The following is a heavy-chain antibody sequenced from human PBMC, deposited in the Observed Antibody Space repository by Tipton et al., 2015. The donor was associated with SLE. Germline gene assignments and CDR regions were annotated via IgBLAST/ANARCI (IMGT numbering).Heavy chain of an antibody. V-gene: IGHV4-4*07. D-gene: IGHD3-22*01. CDR2: IYTSGTT. CDR1: GGSISSYY. Sequence: TLSLTCTVSGGSISSYYWSWIRQPAGKGLEWIGRIYTSGTTNYNPSLKGRVTVSLDTSKTQFSLKLSSMTAADTAVYYCATIGDSSGYAPFDHWGQGTLVTVSS. CDR3: ATIGDSSGYAPFDH. J-gene: IGHJ4*02.